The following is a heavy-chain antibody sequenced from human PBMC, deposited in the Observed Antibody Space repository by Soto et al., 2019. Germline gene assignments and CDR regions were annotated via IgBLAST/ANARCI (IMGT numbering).Heavy chain of an antibody. V-gene: IGHV4-34*01. CDR3: ARGRRITMIVVVITTYFDY. Sequence: SETLSLTCAVYGGSFSGYYWSWIRQPPGKGLEWIGEINHSGSTNYNPSLKSRATISVDTSKNQFSLKLSSVTAADTAVYYCARGRRITMIVVVITTYFDYWGQGTLVTVSS. CDR1: GGSFSGYY. J-gene: IGHJ4*02. D-gene: IGHD3-22*01. CDR2: INHSGST.